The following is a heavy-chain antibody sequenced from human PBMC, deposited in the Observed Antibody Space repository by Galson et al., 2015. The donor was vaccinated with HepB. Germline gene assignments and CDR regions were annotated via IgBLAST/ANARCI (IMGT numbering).Heavy chain of an antibody. CDR3: ARAPPAYYYYGMDV. V-gene: IGHV1-18*04. CDR2: ISAYNGNT. Sequence: SVKVSCKAPGYTFTSYGISWVRQAPGQGLEWMGWISAYNGNTNYAQKLQGRVTMTTDTSTSTAYVELRSLRSDDTAVYYCARAPPAYYYYGMDVWGQGTTVTVSS. J-gene: IGHJ6*02. CDR1: GYTFTSYG.